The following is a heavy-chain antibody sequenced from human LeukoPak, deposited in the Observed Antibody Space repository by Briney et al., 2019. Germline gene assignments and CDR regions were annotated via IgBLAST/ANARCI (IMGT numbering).Heavy chain of an antibody. J-gene: IGHJ4*02. CDR2: IIPIFGAA. D-gene: IGHD6-13*01. Sequence: SVKVSCKASGGTFSSYAISWVRQAPGQGLEWMGGIIPIFGAANYAQEFQGRVTITADESTSTAYMELSSLRSEDTAVYYCARDKSPAQGYSSSWPPEALWYWGQGTLVTVSS. V-gene: IGHV1-69*13. CDR3: ARDKSPAQGYSSSWPPEALWY. CDR1: GGTFSSYA.